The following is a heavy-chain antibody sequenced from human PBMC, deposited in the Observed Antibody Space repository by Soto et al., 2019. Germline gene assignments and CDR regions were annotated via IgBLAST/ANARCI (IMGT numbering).Heavy chain of an antibody. Sequence: ESLSLTCNVSGGSVSDYYWRWIRQAPGKGLEWIGYIHERGVTNYNPSLKSRVTMSVDTSKNQFSLTLRSVHTADTAIYFCARDPAGDYGHWGRGTLVTVSS. D-gene: IGHD4-17*01. CDR1: GGSVSDYY. CDR2: IHERGVT. CDR3: ARDPAGDYGH. J-gene: IGHJ4*02. V-gene: IGHV4-59*02.